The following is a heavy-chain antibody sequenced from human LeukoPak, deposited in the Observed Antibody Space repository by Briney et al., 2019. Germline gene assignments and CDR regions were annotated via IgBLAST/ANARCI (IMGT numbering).Heavy chain of an antibody. J-gene: IGHJ5*01. Sequence: PSETLSLTCTVSRDSVSNDKFFWVWIPQPPGEGLEGLGSVYYSGSTYDNPALNNRVTIYVDTYKNQFSLKMRSVNDADTAVYYCERVGWWDSWGQGTLVTVSS. CDR1: RDSVSNDKFF. V-gene: IGHV4-39*01. CDR2: VYYSGST. CDR3: ERVGWWDS. D-gene: IGHD1-26*01.